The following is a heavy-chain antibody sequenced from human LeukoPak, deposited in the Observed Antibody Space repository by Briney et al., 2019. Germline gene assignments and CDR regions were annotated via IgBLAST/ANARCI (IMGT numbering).Heavy chain of an antibody. Sequence: TGGSLRLSCAASGFTFSRYWMSGVRQAPGKGLEWVANIKQDGSAKYYGDSVEGRFTISRDNTKNSLYLQMNSQRAEDTAVYYCARWGGGFDYWGQGTLVTVSS. CDR2: IKQDGSAK. CDR1: GFTFSRYW. J-gene: IGHJ4*02. CDR3: ARWGGGFDY. D-gene: IGHD3-16*01. V-gene: IGHV3-7*04.